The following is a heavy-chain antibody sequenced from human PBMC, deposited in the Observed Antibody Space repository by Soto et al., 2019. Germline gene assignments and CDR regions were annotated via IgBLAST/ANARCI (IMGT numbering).Heavy chain of an antibody. V-gene: IGHV4-39*01. CDR3: ARPVYVETTMGIQFNWFDP. CDR2: ISSSGTT. Sequence: QLQLQESGPGLVKPSETLSLTCSVSGGSISSSRFYWGWIRQPPGKGLEWIGSISSSGTTYFNPSLKSRVTISVDRSNNRFSLKLTSVTAADAAVYYCARPVYVETTMGIQFNWFDPWGQGTPVTISS. J-gene: IGHJ5*02. D-gene: IGHD5-18*01. CDR1: GGSISSSRFY.